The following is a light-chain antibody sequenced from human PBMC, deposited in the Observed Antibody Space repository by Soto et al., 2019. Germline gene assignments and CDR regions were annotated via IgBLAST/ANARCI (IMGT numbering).Light chain of an antibody. V-gene: IGKV3-15*01. CDR2: GAS. J-gene: IGKJ1*01. CDR3: QQYNNWPVT. Sequence: EIVLTQSPGTLSLSPGEGAALYCRASQSVSSNLAWYQQKPGQAPRLLIYGASTRATGIPARFSGSGSGTEFTLTISSLQSEDFAVYYCQQYNNWPVTFGQGTKVDIK. CDR1: QSVSSN.